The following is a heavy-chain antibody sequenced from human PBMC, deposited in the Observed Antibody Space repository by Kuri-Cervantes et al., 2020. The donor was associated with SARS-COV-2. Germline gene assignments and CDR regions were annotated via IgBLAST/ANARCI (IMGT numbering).Heavy chain of an antibody. CDR1: GYTFTSYA. CDR3: ARFQLGEGFDP. D-gene: IGHD6-6*01. CDR2: INAGNGNT. V-gene: IGHV1-3*01. Sequence: ASVKVSCKASGYTFTSYAMHWVRQAPGQRLEWMGWINAGNGNTKYSQKFQGRVTITADKSTSTAYTELSSLRSEDTAVYYCARFQLGEGFDPWGQGTLVTVSS. J-gene: IGHJ5*02.